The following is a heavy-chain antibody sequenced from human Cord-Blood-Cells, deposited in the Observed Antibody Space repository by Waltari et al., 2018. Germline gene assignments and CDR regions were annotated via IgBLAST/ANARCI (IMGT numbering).Heavy chain of an antibody. V-gene: IGHV4-39*01. CDR3: ARLEGGRYSGYYYWYFDL. J-gene: IGHJ2*01. D-gene: IGHD5-12*01. CDR2: IYYRGST. Sequence: QLQLQESGPGLVKPSETLSLTCTVPGGSISSSSYYWGWIRQPPGKGRVWIGSIYYRGSTNSNPSLKCRVTISVDTSKHQFSLKRSCVTAADTAVYYCARLEGGRYSGYYYWYFDLWGRGTLVTVSS. CDR1: GGSISSSSYY.